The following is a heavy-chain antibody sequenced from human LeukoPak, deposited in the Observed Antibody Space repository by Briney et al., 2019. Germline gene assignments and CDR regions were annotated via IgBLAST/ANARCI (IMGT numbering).Heavy chain of an antibody. J-gene: IGHJ4*02. Sequence: SVNVSCKASGYTFTGYYMHSVRQAHGQGLDWMGWINSNSGGTNYAQKFQGRVTMTRDTSISTAYMELSRLRSDDTAVYYCARVVPYYYDSSGPPDDYWGQGTLVTVSS. D-gene: IGHD3-22*01. CDR2: INSNSGGT. CDR3: ARVVPYYYDSSGPPDDY. CDR1: GYTFTGYY. V-gene: IGHV1-2*02.